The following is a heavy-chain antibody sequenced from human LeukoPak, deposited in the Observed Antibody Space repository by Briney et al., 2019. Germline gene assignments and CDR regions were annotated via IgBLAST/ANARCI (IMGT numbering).Heavy chain of an antibody. V-gene: IGHV4-4*07. D-gene: IGHD3-3*01. CDR2: IYTSGST. Sequence: SETLSLTCTVSGGSLSSSYWSCIRQPARKGLEWIGRIYTSGSTNYNPSLKSRVTMSVDTSKNQFSLKLSSVTAADTAVYYCAREPINHYDFWSGYYYYFDYWGQGTLVTVSS. CDR3: AREPINHYDFWSGYYYYFDY. CDR1: GGSLSSSY. J-gene: IGHJ4*02.